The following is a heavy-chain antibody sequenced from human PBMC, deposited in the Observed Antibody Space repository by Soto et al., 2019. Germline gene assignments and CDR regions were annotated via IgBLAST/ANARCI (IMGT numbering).Heavy chain of an antibody. D-gene: IGHD2-2*01. CDR1: GGSISSSSYY. V-gene: IGHV4-39*01. Sequence: SETLSLTCTVSGGSISSSSYYWGWIRQPPGKGLEWIGSIYYSGSTYYNPSLKSRVTISVDTSKNEFSLKLSSVTAADTAVYYCARQGMEYQLLLYYYGMDVWGQGTTVTVSS. CDR3: ARQGMEYQLLLYYYGMDV. CDR2: IYYSGST. J-gene: IGHJ6*01.